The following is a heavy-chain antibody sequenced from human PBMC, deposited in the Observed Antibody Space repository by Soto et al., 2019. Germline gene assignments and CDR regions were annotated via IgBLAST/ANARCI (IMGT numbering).Heavy chain of an antibody. CDR2: IWYDGSNK. CDR1: GFTFSSYG. D-gene: IGHD3-3*01. CDR3: ARDRASDFWSGYYSGYFVDV. V-gene: IGHV3-33*01. J-gene: IGHJ6*03. Sequence: GGSLRLSCAASGFTFSSYGMHWVRQAPGKGLEWVAVIWYDGSNKYYADSVKGRFTISRDNSKNTLYLQMNSLRAEDTAVYYCARDRASDFWSGYYSGYFVDVWGKGTTVTVSS.